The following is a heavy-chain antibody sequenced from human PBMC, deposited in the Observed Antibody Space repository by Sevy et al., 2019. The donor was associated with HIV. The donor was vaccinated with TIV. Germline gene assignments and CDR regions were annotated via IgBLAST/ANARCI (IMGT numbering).Heavy chain of an antibody. D-gene: IGHD2-8*01. CDR2: LSFGCGKI. V-gene: IGHV3-23*01. J-gene: IGHJ4*02. CDR1: GFNFNIYS. CDR3: AREGCTRPHDY. Sequence: GGFLRLSCAVSGFNFNIYSMSWVRQAPGKGLEWVSTLSFGCGKINYADSVKGRFIISRDDSKNTLYLQMNSLRAEDKAVYFCAREGCTRPHDYWGQGTLVTVSS.